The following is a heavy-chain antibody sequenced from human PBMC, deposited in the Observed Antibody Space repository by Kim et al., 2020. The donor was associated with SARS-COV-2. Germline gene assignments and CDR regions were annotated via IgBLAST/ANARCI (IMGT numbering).Heavy chain of an antibody. J-gene: IGHJ3*02. D-gene: IGHD3-9*01. V-gene: IGHV4-59*01. Sequence: PSLKSRVTISVDTSKNQFSLKLSSVTAADTAVYYCARVMALTGGTQAFDIWGQGTMVTVSS. CDR3: ARVMALTGGTQAFDI.